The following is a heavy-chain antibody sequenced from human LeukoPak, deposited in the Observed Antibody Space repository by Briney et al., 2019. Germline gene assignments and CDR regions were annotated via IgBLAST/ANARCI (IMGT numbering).Heavy chain of an antibody. J-gene: IGHJ6*03. CDR3: ARVEKTYYYSSGSSYYYYYYMDV. Sequence: SETLSLTCTVSGGSISSSSYYWGWIRQPPGKGLEWIGSIYYSGSTYYNPSLKSRVTMSVDTSKNQFSLKLSSVTAADTAVYYCARVEKTYYYSSGSSYYYYYYMDVWGKGTTVTISS. V-gene: IGHV4-39*07. CDR1: GGSISSSSYY. D-gene: IGHD3-10*01. CDR2: IYYSGST.